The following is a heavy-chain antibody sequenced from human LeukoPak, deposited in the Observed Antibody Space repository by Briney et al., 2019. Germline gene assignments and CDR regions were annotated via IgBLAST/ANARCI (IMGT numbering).Heavy chain of an antibody. CDR1: GFTFSSYW. D-gene: IGHD6-13*01. CDR2: INSDGSTT. J-gene: IGHJ4*02. CDR3: ARARIAAGLIDY. Sequence: GGSLRLSCAASGFTFSSYWMHWVRQAPRKGLVWVSRINSDGSTTSYTDSVKGRFTISRDNAKNTLYLQMNSLRAEDTAVYYCARARIAAGLIDYWGRGTLVTVSS. V-gene: IGHV3-74*01.